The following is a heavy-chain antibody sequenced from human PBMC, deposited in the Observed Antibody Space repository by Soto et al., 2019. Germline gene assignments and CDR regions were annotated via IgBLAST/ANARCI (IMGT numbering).Heavy chain of an antibody. CDR3: ARSGGLYYDILTGYYNPHSFNN. CDR2: IYYSGST. CDR1: GGSISSYY. V-gene: IGHV4-59*01. D-gene: IGHD3-9*01. J-gene: IGHJ4*02. Sequence: SETLSLTCTVSGGSISSYYWSWIRQPPGKGLEWIGYIYYSGSTNYNPSLKSRVTISVDTSKNQFSLKLSSVTAADTAVYYCARSGGLYYDILTGYYNPHSFNNWGREPRVTVSS.